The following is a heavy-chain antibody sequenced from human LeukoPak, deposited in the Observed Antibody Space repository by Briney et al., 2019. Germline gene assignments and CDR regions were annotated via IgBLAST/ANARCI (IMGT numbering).Heavy chain of an antibody. CDR2: INTDGSST. CDR1: GFTFSSYW. J-gene: IGHJ6*03. D-gene: IGHD1-26*01. V-gene: IGHV3-74*01. Sequence: PGGSLRLSCAASGFTFSSYWMHWVRQAPGKGLVWVSRINTDGSSTSYADSVKGRFTVSRDNAKNTLYLQMNSLRAEDTAVYYCARDGTRNYYYYMDVWGKGTTVTVSS. CDR3: ARDGTRNYYYYMDV.